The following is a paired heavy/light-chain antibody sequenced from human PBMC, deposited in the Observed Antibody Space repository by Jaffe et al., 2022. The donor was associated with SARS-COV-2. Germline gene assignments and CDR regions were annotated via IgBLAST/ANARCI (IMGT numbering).Light chain of an antibody. CDR1: QSVLYSSDSKNY. CDR2: WAS. CDR3: QQYYSTPYT. J-gene: IGKJ2*01. Sequence: DIVMTQSPDSLAVSLGERATINCKSSQSVLYSSDSKNYLAWYQQKPGQPPKLLIYWASTRESGVPDRFSGSGSGTDFTLTISSLQAEDVAVYYCQQYYSTPYTFGQGAKLEIK. V-gene: IGKV4-1*01.
Heavy chain of an antibody. CDR2: IFYSGDT. Sequence: QLQLQESGPGLVKPSETLSLTCTVSGGSVSNSSYCWGWIRQPPVKGLEWIGSIFYSGDTYYNPSLKSRVTISINTTKNQLSLKLSSMSAADTAVYYCARCTAGSETYFCPYFDPWGQGTLVTVSS. CDR3: ARCTAGSETYFCPYFDP. J-gene: IGHJ5*02. CDR1: GGSVSNSSYC. D-gene: IGHD1-26*01. V-gene: IGHV4-39*01.